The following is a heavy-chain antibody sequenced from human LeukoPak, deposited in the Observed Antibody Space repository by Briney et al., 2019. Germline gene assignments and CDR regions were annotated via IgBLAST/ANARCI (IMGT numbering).Heavy chain of an antibody. V-gene: IGHV1-69*05. D-gene: IGHD2-15*01. J-gene: IGHJ4*02. CDR2: IIPIFGTA. CDR3: ARDFSRYCSGGSCYSDMGY. Sequence: SVKVSCKASGGTFSSYAISWVRQAPGQGLEWMGGIIPIFGTANYAQKFQGRVTITTDESTSTAYMELRSLRSEDTAVYYCARDFSRYCSGGSCYSDMGYWGQGTLVTVSS. CDR1: GGTFSSYA.